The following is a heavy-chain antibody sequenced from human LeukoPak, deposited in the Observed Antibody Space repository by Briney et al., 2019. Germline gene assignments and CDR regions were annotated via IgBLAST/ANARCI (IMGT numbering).Heavy chain of an antibody. CDR3: ARGGGVAGIDAFDI. Sequence: GGSLRLSCAASGFTFSSYEMNWVRQAPGKGLEWVSSISSSSSYIYYADSVKGRFTISRDNAKNSLYLQMNSLRAEDTAVYYCARGGGVAGIDAFDIWGQGTMVTVSS. J-gene: IGHJ3*02. V-gene: IGHV3-21*01. CDR2: ISSSSSYI. CDR1: GFTFSSYE. D-gene: IGHD6-19*01.